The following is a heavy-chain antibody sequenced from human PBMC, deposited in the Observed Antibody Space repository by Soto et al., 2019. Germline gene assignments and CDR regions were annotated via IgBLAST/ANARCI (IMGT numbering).Heavy chain of an antibody. J-gene: IGHJ4*02. V-gene: IGHV3-7*01. Sequence: GGSLRLSCAASGFTFSSYWMSWVRQAPGKGLEWVANIKQDGSEKYYVDSVKGRFTISRDNAKNSLYLQMNSLRAEDTAVYYCARNSGSSSRSPGYWGQGTLVTVSS. D-gene: IGHD6-6*01. CDR1: GFTFSSYW. CDR3: ARNSGSSSRSPGY. CDR2: IKQDGSEK.